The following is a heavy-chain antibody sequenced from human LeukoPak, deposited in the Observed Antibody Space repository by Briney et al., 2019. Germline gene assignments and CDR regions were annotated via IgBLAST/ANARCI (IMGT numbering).Heavy chain of an antibody. V-gene: IGHV5-51*01. D-gene: IGHD5-18*01. J-gene: IGHJ4*02. CDR3: ARQTAMGRSVDY. CDR1: GYSFTSYW. Sequence: GESLKISCKASGYSFTSYWIGWVRQMPGEGLEWMGIIDPSDSETRYTPSFQGQVTISADKSLSSAYLQWNSLKASDTAMYYCARQTAMGRSVDYCGQRTLVTVSA. CDR2: IDPSDSET.